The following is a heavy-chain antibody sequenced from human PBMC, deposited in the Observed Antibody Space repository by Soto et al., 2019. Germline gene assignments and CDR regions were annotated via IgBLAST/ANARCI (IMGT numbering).Heavy chain of an antibody. CDR2: INPSGGST. CDR1: GYTFTSYY. Sequence: QVQLVQSGAEVKKPGASVKVSCKASGYTFTSYYMHWVRQAPGQGLEWMGIINPSGGSTSYAQKFQGRVTMTRDTSTSTVYMELSSLSSEDTAVYYCASGARFPLWTMDVWGKGTTVTVSS. D-gene: IGHD3-3*01. J-gene: IGHJ6*03. CDR3: ASGARFPLWTMDV. V-gene: IGHV1-46*03.